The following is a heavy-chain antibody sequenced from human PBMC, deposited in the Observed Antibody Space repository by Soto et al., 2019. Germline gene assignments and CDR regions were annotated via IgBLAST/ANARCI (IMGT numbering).Heavy chain of an antibody. CDR3: ARGLSKVGWLRSTIDY. CDR1: GGSFSGYY. V-gene: IGHV4-34*01. CDR2: INHSGST. J-gene: IGHJ4*02. D-gene: IGHD5-12*01. Sequence: SETLSLTCAVYGGSFSGYYWSWIRQPPGKGLEWIGEINHSGSTNYNPSLKSRVTISVDTSKNQFSLKLSSVTAADTAVYYCARGLSKVGWLRSTIDYWGQGTLVTVSS.